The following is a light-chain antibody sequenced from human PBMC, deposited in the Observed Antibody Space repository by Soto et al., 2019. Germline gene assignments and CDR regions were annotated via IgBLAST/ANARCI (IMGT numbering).Light chain of an antibody. CDR2: EGS. V-gene: IGLV2-23*01. J-gene: IGLJ7*02. Sequence: QSALTQPASVSGSPGQSITISCTGTSSDVGSYNLVPWYQQHPGKAPKLMIYEGSKRPSGVSNRFSGSKSGNTASLTISGLQAEDEADYYCCSYAGSSTHAVFGGGTQLTA. CDR1: SSDVGSYNL. CDR3: CSYAGSSTHAV.